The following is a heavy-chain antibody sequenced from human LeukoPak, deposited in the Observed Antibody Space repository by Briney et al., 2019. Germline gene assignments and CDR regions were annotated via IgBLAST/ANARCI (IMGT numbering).Heavy chain of an antibody. J-gene: IGHJ3*02. CDR1: GFTFTNYA. Sequence: GGSLRLSCAASGFTFTNYAMIWVRQAPGRGLEWVSAIRSGGDGTLYADSVKGRFTISRDNSKNTLFLQMNNMRAEDTAAYYCARDPNGDYVGAFEMWGPGTKVPVS. CDR2: IRSGGDGT. V-gene: IGHV3-23*01. D-gene: IGHD4-17*01. CDR3: ARDPNGDYVGAFEM.